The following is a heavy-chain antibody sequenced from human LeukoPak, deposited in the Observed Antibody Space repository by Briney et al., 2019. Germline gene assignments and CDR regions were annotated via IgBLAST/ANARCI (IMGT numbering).Heavy chain of an antibody. V-gene: IGHV3-64D*08. Sequence: GGSLRLSCAASGFTFSDYYMSWVRQAPGKGLEYISAISSNGGSTYYADSVKGRFTISRDNSKNTLYLQMSSLRSEDTAVYYCVKNGVYTSGWYGGYFDYWGQRTLVTVSS. CDR1: GFTFSDYY. CDR3: VKNGVYTSGWYGGYFDY. J-gene: IGHJ4*02. D-gene: IGHD6-19*01. CDR2: ISSNGGST.